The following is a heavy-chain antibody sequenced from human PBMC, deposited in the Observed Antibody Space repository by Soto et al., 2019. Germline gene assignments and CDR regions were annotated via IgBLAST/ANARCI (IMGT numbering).Heavy chain of an antibody. J-gene: IGHJ4*02. Sequence: PGGSLRLSCAASGFSFSSYAMHWVRQAPGKGLEWVAVISYDGSNKYYADPVKGRFTISRDNSKNTLYLQMNSLRAEDTAVYYCARDLGNYYDSSGPSDYWGQGTLVTVSS. CDR2: ISYDGSNK. CDR3: ARDLGNYYDSSGPSDY. D-gene: IGHD3-22*01. V-gene: IGHV3-30-3*01. CDR1: GFSFSSYA.